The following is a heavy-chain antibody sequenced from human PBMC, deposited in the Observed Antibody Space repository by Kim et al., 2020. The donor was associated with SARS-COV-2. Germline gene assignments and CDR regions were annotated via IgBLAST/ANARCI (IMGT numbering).Heavy chain of an antibody. CDR2: IYPGDSDT. CDR3: ARHEGVVVVAATQHLSYYYGMDV. V-gene: IGHV5-51*01. D-gene: IGHD2-15*01. J-gene: IGHJ6*02. CDR1: GYSFTSYW. Sequence: GESLKISCKGSGYSFTSYWIGWVRQMPGKGLEWMGIIYPGDSDTRYSPSFQGQVTISADKSISTAYLQWSSLKASDTAMYYCARHEGVVVVAATQHLSYYYGMDVWGQGTTVTVSS.